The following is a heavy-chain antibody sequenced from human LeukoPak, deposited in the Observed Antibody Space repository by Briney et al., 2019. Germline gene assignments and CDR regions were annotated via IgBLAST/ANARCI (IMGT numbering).Heavy chain of an antibody. J-gene: IGHJ4*02. CDR2: IYYNGKT. V-gene: IGHV4-39*01. CDR3: ARRPGRDYDSSGYDY. D-gene: IGHD3-22*01. CDR1: GGSVTYTNYY. Sequence: SETLSLTCTVSGGSVTYTNYYWGWIRQPPGKGLQWIGVIYYNGKTYYNPSLKSRVTVAVDTSKNQFSLKLSSVTAADTAVYYCARRPGRDYDSSGYDYWGQGTLVTVSS.